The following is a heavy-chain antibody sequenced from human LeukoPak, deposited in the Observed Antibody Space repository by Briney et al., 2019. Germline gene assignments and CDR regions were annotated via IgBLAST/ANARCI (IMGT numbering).Heavy chain of an antibody. CDR2: IYYTGNT. CDR1: AGSISGYY. V-gene: IGHV4-59*01. CDR3: ARERVIATTYDAFDI. Sequence: SETLSLTCTVSAGSISGYYWTWIRQPPGKGLEWIGNIYYTGNTDYNRSLKSRVTISIDTSKNQFSLELSSVTAADTALYYCARERVIATTYDAFDIWGQGTMVTVSS. D-gene: IGHD2-15*01. J-gene: IGHJ3*02.